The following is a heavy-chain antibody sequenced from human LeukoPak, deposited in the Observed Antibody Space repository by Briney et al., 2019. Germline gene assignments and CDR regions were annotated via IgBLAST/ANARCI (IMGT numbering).Heavy chain of an antibody. CDR1: GFTFSSYA. Sequence: NPGGSLRLSCAASGFTFSSYAMSWVRQAPGKGLEWVSAISGSGGSTYYADSVKGRYTISRDNSKNTLYLQMNSLRAEDTAVYYCAKDLSGWSDYYWGQGTLVTVSS. V-gene: IGHV3-23*01. CDR2: ISGSGGST. J-gene: IGHJ4*02. CDR3: AKDLSGWSDYY. D-gene: IGHD6-19*01.